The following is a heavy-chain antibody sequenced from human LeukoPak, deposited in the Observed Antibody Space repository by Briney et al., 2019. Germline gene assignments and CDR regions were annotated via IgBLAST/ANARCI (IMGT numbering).Heavy chain of an antibody. J-gene: IGHJ4*02. CDR1: GFTFNTYA. Sequence: PGGSLRLSCAASGFTFNTYAMNWVRQAPGKGLEWVSSISSSSSYIYYADSVKGRFTISRDNAKNSLYLQMNSLRAEDTAVYYCARDSQAYDYGDYWGQGTLVTVSS. D-gene: IGHD2-2*01. CDR3: ARDSQAYDYGDY. V-gene: IGHV3-21*01. CDR2: ISSSSSYI.